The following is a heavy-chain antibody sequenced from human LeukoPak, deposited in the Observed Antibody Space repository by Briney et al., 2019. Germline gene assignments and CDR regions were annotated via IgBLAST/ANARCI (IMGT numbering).Heavy chain of an antibody. V-gene: IGHV3-43D*03. CDR2: ISWNGGNT. CDR1: GFTFDDYA. CDR3: ANLALGY. J-gene: IGHJ4*02. Sequence: PGGSLRLSCAASGFTFDDYAMHWVRQAPGKGLEWVSLISWNGGNTYYADSVKGRFTISRDNSKNSLYLQMNSLRGDDTAFYYCANLALGYWGQGTLVTVSS. D-gene: IGHD3-3*02.